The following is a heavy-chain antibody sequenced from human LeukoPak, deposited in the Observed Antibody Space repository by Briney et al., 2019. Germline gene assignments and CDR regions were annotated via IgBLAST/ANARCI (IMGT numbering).Heavy chain of an antibody. CDR1: GFTFSSYG. CDR2: IRYDGSNK. CDR3: ARDVNSDYGDYLWDY. D-gene: IGHD4-17*01. V-gene: IGHV3-30*02. J-gene: IGHJ4*02. Sequence: GGSLRLSCAASGFTFSSYGMHWVRQAPGKGLEWVAFIRYDGSNKYYADSVKGRFTISRDNSKNTLYLQMNSLRAEDTAVYYCARDVNSDYGDYLWDYWGQGTLVTVSS.